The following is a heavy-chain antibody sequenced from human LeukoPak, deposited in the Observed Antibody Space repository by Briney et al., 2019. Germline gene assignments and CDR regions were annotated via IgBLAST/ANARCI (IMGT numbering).Heavy chain of an antibody. D-gene: IGHD5-18*01. V-gene: IGHV4-39*07. Sequence: PSETLSLTCTVSGGSISSSSYYWGWIRQPPGKGLEWIGSIYYSGSTYYNPSLKSRVTISVDTSKNQFSLKLSSVTAADTAVYYCASGYSYGYLLDYWGQGTLVTVSS. CDR1: GGSISSSSYY. CDR3: ASGYSYGYLLDY. CDR2: IYYSGST. J-gene: IGHJ4*02.